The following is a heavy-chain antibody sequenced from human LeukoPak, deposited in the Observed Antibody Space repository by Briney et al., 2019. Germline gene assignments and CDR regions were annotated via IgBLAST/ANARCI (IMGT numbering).Heavy chain of an antibody. V-gene: IGHV3-21*01. CDR2: ISSNSSYI. D-gene: IGHD6-19*01. CDR3: ARVSGWYV. J-gene: IGHJ4*02. CDR1: GFTFSSYS. Sequence: GGSLRLSCAASGFTFSSYSMNWVRQAPGKGLEWVSPISSNSSYIYYADSVKGRFTISRDNAKNSLYLQMNSLRAEDTAVYYCARVSGWYVWGQGTLVTVSS.